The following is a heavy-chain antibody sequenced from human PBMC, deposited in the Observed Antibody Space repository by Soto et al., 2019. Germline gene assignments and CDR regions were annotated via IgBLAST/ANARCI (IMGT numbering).Heavy chain of an antibody. J-gene: IGHJ2*01. V-gene: IGHV4-30-4*01. Sequence: QVQLQESGPGLVKPSQTLSLTCTVSGGSISSGDYYWSWIRQPPGKGLEWIGYIYYSGSTYYNPSLKSRITIAVDTSKIQFSLKLSTVTAADTAVYYCASTGPRTYYDFWSGLPGANWYFDLWGRGTLVTVSS. CDR3: ASTGPRTYYDFWSGLPGANWYFDL. D-gene: IGHD3-3*01. CDR2: IYYSGST. CDR1: GGSISSGDYY.